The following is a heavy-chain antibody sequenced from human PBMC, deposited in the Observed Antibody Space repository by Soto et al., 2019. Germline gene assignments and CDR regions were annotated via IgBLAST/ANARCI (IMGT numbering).Heavy chain of an antibody. CDR2: IDPSDSYT. J-gene: IGHJ6*02. CDR3: ARQGSSRGVYYYGMDV. V-gene: IGHV5-10-1*01. Sequence: GESLKISCKGSGYSFTSYWISWVRQMPGKGLEWMGRIDPSDSYTNYSPSFQGHVTISADKSISTAYLQWSSLKASDAAMYYCARQGSSRGVYYYGMDVWGQGTTVTVSS. D-gene: IGHD6-6*01. CDR1: GYSFTSYW.